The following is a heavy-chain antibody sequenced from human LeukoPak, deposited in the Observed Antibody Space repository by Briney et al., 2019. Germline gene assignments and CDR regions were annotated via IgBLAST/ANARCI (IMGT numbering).Heavy chain of an antibody. Sequence: PSETLSLTCAVSGGSISSTSYYWAWLRQPPGRGLEWIGTIYDSGSTYHNPSLKSRVTMSVDTSRNQFSLKLSSVDAADTAVYYCAKAGVRYFDSSGLYAFDFWGQGTTVTVSS. CDR3: AKAGVRYFDSSGLYAFDF. J-gene: IGHJ3*01. V-gene: IGHV4-39*01. CDR1: GGSISSTSYY. D-gene: IGHD3-22*01. CDR2: IYDSGST.